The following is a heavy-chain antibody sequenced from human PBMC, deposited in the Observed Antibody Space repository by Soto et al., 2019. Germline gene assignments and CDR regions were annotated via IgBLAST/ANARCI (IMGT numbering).Heavy chain of an antibody. J-gene: IGHJ6*03. D-gene: IGHD4-17*01. CDR2: INAGNGNT. CDR3: AREKFDYVYYYMDV. Sequence: ASVKVSCKASGYTFTSYAMHWVRQAPGQRLEWMGWINAGNGNTKYSQKFQGRVTITRDTSASTAYMELSSLRSEDTAVYYCAREKFDYVYYYMDVWGKGTTVTVSS. V-gene: IGHV1-3*01. CDR1: GYTFTSYA.